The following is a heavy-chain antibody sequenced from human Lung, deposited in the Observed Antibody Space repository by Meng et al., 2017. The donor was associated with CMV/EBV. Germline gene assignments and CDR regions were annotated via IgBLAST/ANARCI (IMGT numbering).Heavy chain of an antibody. CDR1: GGSFSGYY. CDR2: INHSGST. CDR3: ARGYIVVVPAAMLRSGLYGMDV. J-gene: IGHJ6*02. D-gene: IGHD2-2*01. Sequence: SXTLSLXCAVYGGSFSGYYWSWIRQPPGKGLEWIGEINHSGSTNYNPSLKSRVTISVDTSKNQFSLKLSSVTAADTAVYYCARGYIVVVPAAMLRSGLYGMDVWGQGTTVTVSS. V-gene: IGHV4-34*01.